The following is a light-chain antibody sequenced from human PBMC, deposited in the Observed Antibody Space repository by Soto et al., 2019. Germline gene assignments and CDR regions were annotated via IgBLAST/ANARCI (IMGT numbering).Light chain of an antibody. V-gene: IGKV3-15*01. J-gene: IGKJ1*01. Sequence: EIVLTQSPGTLSLSPGARATLSCRASQSVSSGTLAWYQQKPGQAPRLLIHGASTRAPGFPARFSGSGSGTDFTLTISSLQSEDFAVYYCQQYDNWPWTFGQGTKVDI. CDR2: GAS. CDR3: QQYDNWPWT. CDR1: QSVSSGT.